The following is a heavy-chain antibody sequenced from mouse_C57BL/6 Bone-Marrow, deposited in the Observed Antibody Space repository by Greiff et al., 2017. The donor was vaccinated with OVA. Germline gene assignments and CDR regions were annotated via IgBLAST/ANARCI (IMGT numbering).Heavy chain of an antibody. V-gene: IGHV1-5*01. Sequence: VQLQQSGAELVKPGASVKLSCKASGYTFTNYWMQWVKQRPGQGLEWIGAIYPGNSDTSYNQKFKGKAKLTAVTSASTAYMELSSLTNEDSAVYYCTRGDGSWFAYWGQGTLVTVSA. CDR3: TRGDGSWFAY. D-gene: IGHD2-3*01. J-gene: IGHJ3*01. CDR2: IYPGNSDT. CDR1: GYTFTNYW.